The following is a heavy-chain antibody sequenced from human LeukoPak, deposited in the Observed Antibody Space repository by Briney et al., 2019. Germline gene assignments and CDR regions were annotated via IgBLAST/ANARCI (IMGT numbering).Heavy chain of an antibody. CDR2: ITAYNGNR. CDR1: GYTFSNYG. J-gene: IGHJ4*01. Sequence: ASVEVSCKTSGYTFSNYGISWVRQAPGQGLEWMGWITAYNGNRLYAQRFQGRITLTTDTSTSTSYMELRSLEYDDTAIYYCARDNDKVVDHWGQGTLVTVSS. CDR3: ARDNDKVVDH. D-gene: IGHD1-1*01. V-gene: IGHV1-18*01.